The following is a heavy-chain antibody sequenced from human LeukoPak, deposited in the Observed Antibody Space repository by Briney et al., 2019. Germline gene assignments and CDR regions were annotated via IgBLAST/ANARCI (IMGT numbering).Heavy chain of an antibody. Sequence: GSLRLSCAASGFTFSSYSMNWARQAPGKGLEWVSSISSSSNYIYYADSVKGRFTISRDNAKNSLYLQMSSLRAEDTAVYYCARVTLYAESALDYWGQGTLVTVSS. CDR2: ISSSSNYI. V-gene: IGHV3-21*06. J-gene: IGHJ4*02. CDR3: ARVTLYAESALDY. D-gene: IGHD4-17*01. CDR1: GFTFSSYS.